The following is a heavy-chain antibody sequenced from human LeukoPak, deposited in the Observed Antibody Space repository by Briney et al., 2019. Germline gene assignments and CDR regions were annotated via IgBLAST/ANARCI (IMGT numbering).Heavy chain of an antibody. Sequence: GGSLRLSCAASGFTFSGSAMHWVRQASGKGLEWVGRIRSKANSYATAYAASVKGRFTISRDGSKNTAYLQMNCLKTEDTAVYYCTRQMSYYDILTGYYTLYYFDYWGQGTLVTVSS. CDR3: TRQMSYYDILTGYYTLYYFDY. J-gene: IGHJ4*02. CDR1: GFTFSGSA. CDR2: IRSKANSYAT. D-gene: IGHD3-9*01. V-gene: IGHV3-73*01.